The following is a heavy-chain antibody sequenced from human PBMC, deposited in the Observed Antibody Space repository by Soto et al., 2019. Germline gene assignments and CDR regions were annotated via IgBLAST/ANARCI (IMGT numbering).Heavy chain of an antibody. J-gene: IGHJ6*02. D-gene: IGHD5-18*01. V-gene: IGHV5-51*01. CDR1: GYRFTSYG. CDR3: ARRGYSYGFFRYYGMDV. CDR2: IYPGDSDT. Sequence: RGESLKVSCQGAGYRFTSYGSGWVRTLPGKGLEWMGIIYPGDSDTRYSPSFQGQVTISADKSISTAYLQWSSLKASDTAMYYCARRGYSYGFFRYYGMDVWGQGTTVTVSS.